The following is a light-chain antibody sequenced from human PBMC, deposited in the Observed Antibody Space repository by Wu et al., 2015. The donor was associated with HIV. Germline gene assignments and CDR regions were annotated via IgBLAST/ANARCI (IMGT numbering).Light chain of an antibody. CDR3: QQYNKWPPIT. J-gene: IGKJ5*01. CDR1: QTVNSD. Sequence: EIVMTQSPVTLSVSPGERAALSCRASQTVNSDLAWYQHKPGQTPRLPMYDASTRATGIPARFSGSGSGTEFTLTISNIKSEDSAIYYCQQYNKWPPITFGQGTRLEIK. CDR2: DAS. V-gene: IGKV3-15*01.